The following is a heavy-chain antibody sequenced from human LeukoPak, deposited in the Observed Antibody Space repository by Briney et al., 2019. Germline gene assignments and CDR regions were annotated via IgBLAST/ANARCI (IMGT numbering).Heavy chain of an antibody. J-gene: IGHJ4*02. CDR1: GDSISSSTYY. CDR3: ARRSDILTGYLDY. V-gene: IGHV4-39*01. Sequence: PSETLSLTCTVSGDSISSSTYYWGWIRQPPGKGLEWIGSFSYSGATYYNPSLQSRITRSVDTSKNQFSLKLSSVAAADTAVYYCARRSDILTGYLDYWGQGTLVTVSS. D-gene: IGHD3-9*01. CDR2: FSYSGAT.